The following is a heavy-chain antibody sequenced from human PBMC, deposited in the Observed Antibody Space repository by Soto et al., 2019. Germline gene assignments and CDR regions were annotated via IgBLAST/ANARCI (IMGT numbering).Heavy chain of an antibody. CDR3: AREGITMVREGYNWFDP. V-gene: IGHV4-31*03. CDR2: IYYSGST. CDR1: GGSISSGGYY. J-gene: IGHJ5*02. Sequence: QVQLQESGPGLVKPSRTLSLTCTVSGGSISSGGYYWSWIRQHPGKGLEWIGYIYYSGSTYYNPSLKSRVTISVDTSKNQFSLKLSSVTAADTAVYYCAREGITMVREGYNWFDPWGQGTLVTVSS. D-gene: IGHD3-10*01.